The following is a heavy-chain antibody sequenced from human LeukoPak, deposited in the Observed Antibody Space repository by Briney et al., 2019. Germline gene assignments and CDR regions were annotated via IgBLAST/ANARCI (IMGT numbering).Heavy chain of an antibody. V-gene: IGHV1-8*03. D-gene: IGHD3-9*01. CDR2: MNPNSGNT. Sequence: ASVKVSCEASGYTFTSYDINWVRQATGQGLEWMGWMNPNSGNTGYAQKFQGRVTITRNTSISTAYMELSSLRSEDTAVYYCARDSSGTLGYDILTGYLDYWGQGTLVTVSS. CDR1: GYTFTSYD. CDR3: ARDSSGTLGYDILTGYLDY. J-gene: IGHJ4*02.